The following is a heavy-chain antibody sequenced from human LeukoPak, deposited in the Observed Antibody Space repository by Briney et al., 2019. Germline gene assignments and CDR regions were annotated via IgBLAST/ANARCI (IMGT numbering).Heavy chain of an antibody. D-gene: IGHD5-24*01. CDR3: AREGYMATINY. V-gene: IGHV3-48*03. CDR2: ISSSGSTI. CDR1: GFTLSSYE. J-gene: IGHJ4*02. Sequence: PGGSLRLSCAASGFTLSSYEMNCVRQAPGKGLEWVSYISSSGSTIYYADSVKGRFTISRDNAKNSLYLQMNSLRAEDTAVYYCAREGYMATINYWGQGTLATVSS.